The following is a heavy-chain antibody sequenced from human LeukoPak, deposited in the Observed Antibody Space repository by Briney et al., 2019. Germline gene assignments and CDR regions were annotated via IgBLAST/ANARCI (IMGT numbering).Heavy chain of an antibody. CDR2: INHSGST. V-gene: IGHV4-34*01. Sequence: PSETLSLTCAVYGGSFSGYYWSWIRQPPEKGLEWIGEINHSGSTNYNPSLKSRVTISVDTSKNQFSLKLSSVTAADTAVYYCARPTIYCSGGSCYSWGAFDIWGQGTMVTVSS. D-gene: IGHD2-15*01. J-gene: IGHJ3*02. CDR1: GGSFSGYY. CDR3: ARPTIYCSGGSCYSWGAFDI.